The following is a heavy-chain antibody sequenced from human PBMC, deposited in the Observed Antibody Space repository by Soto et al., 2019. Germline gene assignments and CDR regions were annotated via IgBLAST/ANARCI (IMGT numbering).Heavy chain of an antibody. Sequence: ASVKVSCKASGYTFTSYDINWVRQATGQGLEWMGWMNPNSGNTGYAQKFQGRVTMTRNTSISTAYMELSSLRSEDTAVYYCARRVKGFMITFGGVVSYYYYMHGWGKGITVTVSS. J-gene: IGHJ6*03. CDR2: MNPNSGNT. CDR1: GYTFTSYD. D-gene: IGHD3-16*01. CDR3: ARRVKGFMITFGGVVSYYYYMHG. V-gene: IGHV1-8*01.